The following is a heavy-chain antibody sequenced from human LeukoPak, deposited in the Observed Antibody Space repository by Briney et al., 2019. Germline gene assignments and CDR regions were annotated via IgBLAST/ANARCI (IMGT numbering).Heavy chain of an antibody. V-gene: IGHV4-34*01. CDR3: AQRDN. CDR1: GESFSGYY. Sequence: PSETLSLTCAVYGESFSGYYWSWIRQPPGKGLEWIGEINNSGSTNYTPSLKSRVTISVDTSKNQFSLKLSSVTAADTAVYYCAQRDNWGQGTLVTVSS. D-gene: IGHD6-25*01. CDR2: INNSGST. J-gene: IGHJ4*02.